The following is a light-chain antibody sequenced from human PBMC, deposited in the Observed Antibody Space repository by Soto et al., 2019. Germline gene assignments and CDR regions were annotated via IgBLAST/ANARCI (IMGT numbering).Light chain of an antibody. CDR3: QQYNRYST. CDR2: KAS. CDR1: QSINSN. Sequence: DIQMTQSPSTLSASVGDRVTITCRASQSINSNLAWYQQKPGKAPKLLISKASTLESGVPSRFSGSGSGTDITLTISSLQADDFATYYCQQYNRYSTFGQVTKLEIK. J-gene: IGKJ2*01. V-gene: IGKV1-5*03.